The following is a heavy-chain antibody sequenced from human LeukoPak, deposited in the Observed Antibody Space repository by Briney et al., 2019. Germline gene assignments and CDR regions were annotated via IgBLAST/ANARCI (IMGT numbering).Heavy chain of an antibody. D-gene: IGHD6-13*01. CDR3: ARNPPGYSSSWTFDY. J-gene: IGHJ4*02. CDR1: GGTFSSYA. Sequence: SVKVSFKASGGTFSSYAISWVRQAPGQGLEWMGGIIPIFGTANYAQKFQGRVTITTDESTSTAYMELSSLRSEDTAVYYCARNPPGYSSSWTFDYWGQGTLVTVSS. V-gene: IGHV1-69*05. CDR2: IIPIFGTA.